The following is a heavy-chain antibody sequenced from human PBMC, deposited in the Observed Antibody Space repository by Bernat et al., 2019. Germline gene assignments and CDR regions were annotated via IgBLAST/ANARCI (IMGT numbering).Heavy chain of an antibody. V-gene: IGHV3-23*01. J-gene: IGHJ1*01. Sequence: EVQLLESGGGLVQPGGSLRLSCTASGFTFSSYVMSWVRQAPGKGLEWVSAIGASGGGAYYADSVKGRFTISRDNLKNTLNLQMNSLRAEDTAVFYCAKDYYYGSGSYSTVFQHWGQGTLVTVSS. CDR1: GFTFSSYV. CDR2: IGASGGGA. D-gene: IGHD3-10*01. CDR3: AKDYYYGSGSYSTVFQH.